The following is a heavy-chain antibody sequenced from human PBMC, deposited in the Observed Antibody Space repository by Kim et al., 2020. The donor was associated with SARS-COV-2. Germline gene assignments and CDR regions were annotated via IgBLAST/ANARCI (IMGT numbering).Heavy chain of an antibody. CDR2: FTGSGEIT. J-gene: IGHJ4*02. CDR3: AKDLRNTLIRSFDY. V-gene: IGHV3-23*01. D-gene: IGHD3-10*01. Sequence: GGSLRLSCAASGFSVRTYAMSWVRLAPGKGLEWVSSFTGSGEITYYAESVRGRFVISRDTSKNTLYLQMNSLRVEDTALYYCAKDLRNTLIRSFDYWGQG. CDR1: GFSVRTYA.